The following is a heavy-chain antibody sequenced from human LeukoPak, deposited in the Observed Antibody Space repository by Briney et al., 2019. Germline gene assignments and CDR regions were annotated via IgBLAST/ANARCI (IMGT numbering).Heavy chain of an antibody. CDR2: IKQDGSEK. D-gene: IGHD2-2*01. J-gene: IGHJ4*02. CDR1: GFTFSSYW. CDR3: GSPHCSSTRCPQGYFGL. V-gene: IGHV3-7*01. Sequence: PGGSLRLSCAASGFTFSSYWMSWVRQAPGKGLEWVANIKQDGSEKYYVDSVKGRFTISRDNAKNSLYLQMNSLRAEDTAVYYCGSPHCSSTRCPQGYFGLRGQGNLVPVFS.